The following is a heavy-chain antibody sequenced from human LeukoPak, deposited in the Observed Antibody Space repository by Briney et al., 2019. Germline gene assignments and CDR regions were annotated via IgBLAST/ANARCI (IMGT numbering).Heavy chain of an antibody. CDR2: INSDGSTT. CDR3: AKGTYSSFDY. V-gene: IGHV3-74*01. J-gene: IGHJ4*02. CDR1: GFTFSSNW. D-gene: IGHD6-13*01. Sequence: GGSLRLSCAASGFTFSSNWMHWVRQAPGKGLVRVSHINSDGSTTNYADSVKGRITISRDNAKNSLYLQMNSLRAEDTAVYYCAKGTYSSFDYWGQGTLVTVSS.